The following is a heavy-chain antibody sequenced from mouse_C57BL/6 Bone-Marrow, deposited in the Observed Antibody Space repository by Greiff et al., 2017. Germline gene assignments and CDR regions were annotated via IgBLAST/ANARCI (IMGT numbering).Heavy chain of an antibody. CDR3: ARPITTVVATDWYFDV. Sequence: EVQGVESGAELVKPGASVKLSCTASGFNIKDYYMHWVKQRTEQGLEWIGRIDPEDGETKYAPKFQGKATITADTSSNTAYLQLSSLTSEDTAVYYCARPITTVVATDWYFDVRGTGTTVTVSS. V-gene: IGHV14-2*01. CDR1: GFNIKDYY. CDR2: IDPEDGET. D-gene: IGHD1-1*01. J-gene: IGHJ1*03.